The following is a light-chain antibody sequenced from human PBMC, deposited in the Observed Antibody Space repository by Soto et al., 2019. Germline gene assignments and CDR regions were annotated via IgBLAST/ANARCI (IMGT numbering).Light chain of an antibody. Sequence: FVLTQSPGTLSLSPGERATLSCKASQTISSSDLVWYQQKPGQAPRLLIYGASSRATGIPDRFSGSGSGTDFTLTISRLEAEDFAVYYCQHYANSLWTFGQGTKVEVK. CDR2: GAS. V-gene: IGKV3-20*01. J-gene: IGKJ1*01. CDR3: QHYANSLWT. CDR1: QTISSSD.